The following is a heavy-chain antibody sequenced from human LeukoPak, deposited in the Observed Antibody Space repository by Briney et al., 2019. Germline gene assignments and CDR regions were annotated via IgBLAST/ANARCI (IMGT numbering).Heavy chain of an antibody. CDR2: INPNSGGT. Sequence: ASVKVSCKASGYTFTGYYMHWVRQAPGQGLEGMGWINPNSGGTNYAQKFQGWVTMTRDTSISTAYMGLSRLRSDDTAVYYCARNYCSSTSCQGWDAFDIWGQGTMVTVSS. V-gene: IGHV1-2*04. CDR3: ARNYCSSTSCQGWDAFDI. D-gene: IGHD2-2*01. CDR1: GYTFTGYY. J-gene: IGHJ3*02.